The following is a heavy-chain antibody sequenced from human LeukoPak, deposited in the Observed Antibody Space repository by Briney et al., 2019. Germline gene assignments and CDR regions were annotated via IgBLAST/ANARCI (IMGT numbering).Heavy chain of an antibody. CDR1: GGSFSGYY. CDR3: ARRPRYSYGSFDY. Sequence: PSETLSLTCAVYGGSFSGYYWSWIRQPPGKGLEWIGEINHSGSTNYNPSLKSRVTISVDTSKNRFSLKLSSVTAADTAVYYCARRPRYSYGSFDYWGQGTLVTVSS. D-gene: IGHD5-18*01. J-gene: IGHJ4*02. CDR2: INHSGST. V-gene: IGHV4-34*01.